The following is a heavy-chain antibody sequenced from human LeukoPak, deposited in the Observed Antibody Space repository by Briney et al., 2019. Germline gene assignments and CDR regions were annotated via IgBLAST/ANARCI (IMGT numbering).Heavy chain of an antibody. V-gene: IGHV3-48*03. Sequence: TGGSLRLSCAASGFTFSSYEMNWVRQAPGKGLEWVSYISTRGTTIYYADSVKGRFTISRDNAKNSLFLQMNSLRAEDTAVYYCAKGDSSDPFEYWGLGTLVTVSS. CDR3: AKGDSSDPFEY. J-gene: IGHJ4*02. CDR2: ISTRGTTI. CDR1: GFTFSSYE. D-gene: IGHD6-19*01.